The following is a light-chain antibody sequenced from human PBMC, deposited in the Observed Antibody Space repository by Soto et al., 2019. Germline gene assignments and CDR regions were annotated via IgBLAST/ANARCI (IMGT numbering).Light chain of an antibody. CDR3: CSYAGSSTLL. Sequence: QSALTQPASVSGSPGQSITVSCTGTSSDIGSYNLVSWYQHHPGKAPKLMIYAVSKRPSGVSSRFSGSKSGNTASLTISGLQAEDEADYFCCSYAGSSTLLFDGGTKLTVL. CDR2: AVS. CDR1: SSDIGSYNL. J-gene: IGLJ3*02. V-gene: IGLV2-23*02.